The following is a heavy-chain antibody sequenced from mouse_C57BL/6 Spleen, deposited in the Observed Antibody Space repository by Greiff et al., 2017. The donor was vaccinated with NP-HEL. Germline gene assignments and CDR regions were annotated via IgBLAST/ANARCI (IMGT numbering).Heavy chain of an antibody. D-gene: IGHD1-1*01. CDR3: ARGANYYGSSYDYAMDY. CDR2: IYPGSGST. Sequence: VQLQQPGAELVKPGASVKMSCKASGHTFTSYWITWVKQRPGQGLEWIGDIYPGSGSTNYNEKFKSKATLTVDTSSSTAYMQLSSLTSEDSAVYYCARGANYYGSSYDYAMDYWGQGTSVTVSS. V-gene: IGHV1-55*01. CDR1: GHTFTSYW. J-gene: IGHJ4*01.